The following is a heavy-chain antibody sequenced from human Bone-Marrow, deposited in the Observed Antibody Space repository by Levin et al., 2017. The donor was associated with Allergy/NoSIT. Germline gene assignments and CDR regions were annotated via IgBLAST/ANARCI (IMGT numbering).Heavy chain of an antibody. J-gene: IGHJ4*02. CDR3: AREWPGVVRIIDY. CDR2: ISSSSSYI. V-gene: IGHV3-21*01. Sequence: GESLKISCAASGFTFSSYSMNWVRQAPGKGLEWVSSISSSSSYIYYADSVKGRFTISRDNAKNSLYLQMNSLRAEDTAVYYCAREWPGVVRIIDYWGQGTLVTVSS. D-gene: IGHD3-3*01. CDR1: GFTFSSYS.